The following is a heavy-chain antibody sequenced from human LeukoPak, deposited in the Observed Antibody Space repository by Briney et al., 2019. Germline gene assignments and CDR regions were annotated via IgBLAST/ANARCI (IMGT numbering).Heavy chain of an antibody. V-gene: IGHV1-69*04. J-gene: IGHJ4*02. CDR1: GGTFSSYA. Sequence: SVKVSCKASGGTFSSYAISWVRQAPGQGLEWMGRIIPILGIANYAQKFQGRVTITAGKSTSTAYMELSSLRSEDTAVYYCARDGRIAEGEDLDYWGQGTLVTVSS. CDR3: ARDGRIAEGEDLDY. D-gene: IGHD3-16*01. CDR2: IIPILGIA.